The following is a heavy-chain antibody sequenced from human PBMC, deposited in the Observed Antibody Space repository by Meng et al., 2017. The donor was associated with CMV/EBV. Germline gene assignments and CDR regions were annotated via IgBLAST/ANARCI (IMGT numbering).Heavy chain of an antibody. CDR1: GFTFNIYT. Sequence: CAASGFTFNIYTMNWVRQAPGKGLEWVSSISSSGSYIYYADSVKGRFTISRDNAKNSLFLQMISLRAEDTGVYCCARYYGGNSGFDYWGQGTLVTVSS. CDR2: ISSSGSYI. D-gene: IGHD4-23*01. V-gene: IGHV3-21*01. CDR3: ARYYGGNSGFDY. J-gene: IGHJ4*02.